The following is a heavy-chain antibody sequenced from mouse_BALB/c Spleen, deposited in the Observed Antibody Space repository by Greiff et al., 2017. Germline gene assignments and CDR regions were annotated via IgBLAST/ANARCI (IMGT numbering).Heavy chain of an antibody. D-gene: IGHD3-1*01. J-gene: IGHJ4*01. Sequence: VQLQQSGPELVKPGASVKISCKASGYSFTGYFMNWVKQSHGKSLEWIGRINPYNGDTFYNQKFKGKATLTADTSSSTAYMQLSSLTSEDSAIYYCARGGAARATGAMDYWGQGTSVTVSS. CDR2: INPYNGDT. CDR3: ARGGAARATGAMDY. CDR1: GYSFTGYF. V-gene: IGHV1-20*01.